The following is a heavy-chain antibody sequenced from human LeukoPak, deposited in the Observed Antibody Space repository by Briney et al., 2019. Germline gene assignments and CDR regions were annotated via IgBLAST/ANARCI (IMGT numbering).Heavy chain of an antibody. Sequence: SETLSLTCTVSGGSISSGSYYWSWIRQPAGKGLEWIGRIYTSGSTNYNPSLKSRVTISVDTSKTQFSLKLSSVTAADTAVYYCARQDAAVGRIHDYWGQGTLVTVSS. CDR2: IYTSGST. CDR3: ARQDAAVGRIHDY. CDR1: GGSISSGSYY. V-gene: IGHV4-61*02. D-gene: IGHD6-13*01. J-gene: IGHJ4*02.